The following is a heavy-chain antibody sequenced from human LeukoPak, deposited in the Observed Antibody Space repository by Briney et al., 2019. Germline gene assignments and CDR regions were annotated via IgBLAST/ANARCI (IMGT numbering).Heavy chain of an antibody. J-gene: IGHJ6*02. CDR1: GYTFTSYG. D-gene: IGHD4-11*01. CDR3: ARDKRDYSDYDYYYGMDV. CDR2: ISAYSGNT. V-gene: IGHV1-18*01. Sequence: ASVKVSCKASGYTFTSYGISWVRQAPGQGLEWMGWISAYSGNTNYAQKVRDRVTMTTDKSTNTAYMELRSLRSDDAAVYYCARDKRDYSDYDYYYGMDVWGQGTTVTVSS.